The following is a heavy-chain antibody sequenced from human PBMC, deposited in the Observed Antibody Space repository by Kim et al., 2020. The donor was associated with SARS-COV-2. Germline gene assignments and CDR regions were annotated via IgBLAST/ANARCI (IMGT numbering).Heavy chain of an antibody. Sequence: YYADSVKGRFTISRDNAKNSLCLQMNSLRAEDTAVYYCARDFMTPGLFDYWGQGTLVTVSS. CDR3: ARDFMTPGLFDY. V-gene: IGHV3-21*01. J-gene: IGHJ4*02.